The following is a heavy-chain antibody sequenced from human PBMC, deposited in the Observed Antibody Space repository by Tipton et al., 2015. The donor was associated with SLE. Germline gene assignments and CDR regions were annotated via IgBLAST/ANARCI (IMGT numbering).Heavy chain of an antibody. J-gene: IGHJ4*02. CDR2: IRSTVYGGTS. D-gene: IGHD6-6*01. CDR3: ARGARGPDY. Sequence: SLRLSCTASGFIFGDYAMSWFRQAPGKGLEWVGFIRSTVYGGTSEYAASVKGRFSISIDDSKRIAYLQMNSLKTEDTAVYYCARGARGPDYWCQGTLCTVSS. V-gene: IGHV3-49*03. CDR1: GFIFGDYA.